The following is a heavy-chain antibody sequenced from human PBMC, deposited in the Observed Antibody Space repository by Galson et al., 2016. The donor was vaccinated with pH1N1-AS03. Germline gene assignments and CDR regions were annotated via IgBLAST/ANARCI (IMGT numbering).Heavy chain of an antibody. V-gene: IGHV1-3*04. CDR3: ARDGNGRWQQCLDH. D-gene: IGHD5-24*01. CDR2: INTGNGDT. J-gene: IGHJ4*02. Sequence: SVKVSCKASGYTFSAYAMHWVRQAPGQGLEWMGWINTGNGDTKYSQEFQDRITISSDAGATTAYMELSSLRSEDTAVFYCARDGNGRWQQCLDHWGQGTLVTVSA. CDR1: GYTFSAYA.